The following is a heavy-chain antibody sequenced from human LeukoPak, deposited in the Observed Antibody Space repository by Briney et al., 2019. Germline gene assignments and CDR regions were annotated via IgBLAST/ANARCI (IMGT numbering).Heavy chain of an antibody. CDR3: ARGIMGNFWSGYYGMDV. D-gene: IGHD3-3*01. CDR2: MNPNSGNT. J-gene: IGHJ6*02. Sequence: ASVKVSCKASGYTFTSYDINWVRQAPGQGLVWMGWMNPNSGNTGYAQKFQGRVTMTRNTSISTAYMELSSLRSEDTAVYYCARGIMGNFWSGYYGMDVWGQGTTVTVSS. V-gene: IGHV1-8*01. CDR1: GYTFTSYD.